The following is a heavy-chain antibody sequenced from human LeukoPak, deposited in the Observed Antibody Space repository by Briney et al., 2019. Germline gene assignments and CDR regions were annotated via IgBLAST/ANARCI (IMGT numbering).Heavy chain of an antibody. CDR3: NTDSLVQNY. CDR1: GFTFSSYG. CDR2: IKSKIHGGTT. D-gene: IGHD2-8*01. J-gene: IGHJ4*02. Sequence: GGSLRLSCAASGFTFSSYGMHWVRQAPGKGLEWVGRIKSKIHGGTTDYAAPVKGRFTISRDDSQNTVYLQMTSLKTDDTAVYYCNTDSLVQNYWGQGTLVTVSS. V-gene: IGHV3-15*01.